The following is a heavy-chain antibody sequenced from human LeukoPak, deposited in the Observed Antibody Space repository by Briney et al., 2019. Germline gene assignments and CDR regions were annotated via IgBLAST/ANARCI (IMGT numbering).Heavy chain of an antibody. CDR1: GYTFTNYF. CDR2: INPSGGTT. J-gene: IGHJ4*02. V-gene: IGHV1-46*01. D-gene: IGHD5-12*01. CDR3: ATVGRGYDSSGGY. Sequence: ASVKVSCKASGYTFTNYFIHWVRQAPGQGLEWMGIINPSGGTTTYAQRFQGRVTMTRDTTTTTVYMALRSLSYDDTTIYYCATVGRGYDSSGGYWGQGALVTVSS.